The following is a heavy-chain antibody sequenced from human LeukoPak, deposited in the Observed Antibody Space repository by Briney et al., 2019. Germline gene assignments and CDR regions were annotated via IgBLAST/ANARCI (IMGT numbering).Heavy chain of an antibody. V-gene: IGHV4-59*01. Sequence: KPSETLSLTCTVSGGSISSYYWSWIRQPPGKGLEWIGYIYYSGSTNYNPSLKSRVTISVDTSKNQFSLKLSSVTAADTAVYYCASYGGTGYSGFDYWGQGTLVTVSS. CDR1: GGSISSYY. CDR3: ASYGGTGYSGFDY. D-gene: IGHD3/OR15-3a*01. J-gene: IGHJ4*02. CDR2: IYYSGST.